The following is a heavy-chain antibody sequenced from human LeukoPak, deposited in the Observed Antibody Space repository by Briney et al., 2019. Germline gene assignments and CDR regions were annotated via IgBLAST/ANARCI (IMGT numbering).Heavy chain of an antibody. Sequence: PGRSLRLSCAASGFTFSSYSMYWVRQAPGKGLEWVVVISNDGSDKYYADSVKGRFTIPRDNSKNTLYLQMNSLRAEDTAVYYCAKGYSTGWYGGVDYWGQGTLVTVSS. J-gene: IGHJ4*02. V-gene: IGHV3-30*18. D-gene: IGHD6-19*01. CDR2: ISNDGSDK. CDR1: GFTFSSYS. CDR3: AKGYSTGWYGGVDY.